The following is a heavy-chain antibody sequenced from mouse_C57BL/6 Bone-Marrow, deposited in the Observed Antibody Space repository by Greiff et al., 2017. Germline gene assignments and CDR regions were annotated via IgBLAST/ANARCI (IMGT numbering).Heavy chain of an antibody. CDR2: IDPSDSYT. D-gene: IGHD1-1*01. CDR1: GYTFTSYW. V-gene: IGHV1-59*01. CDR3: AICYGSSLFAY. J-gene: IGHJ3*01. Sequence: QVQLQQPGAELVRPGTSVKLSCKASGYTFTSYWMHWVKQRPGQGLEWIGVIDPSDSYTNYNQKFKGKATLTVDTSSSTAYMQLSSLTSEDSAVYYCAICYGSSLFAYWGQGTLVTVSA.